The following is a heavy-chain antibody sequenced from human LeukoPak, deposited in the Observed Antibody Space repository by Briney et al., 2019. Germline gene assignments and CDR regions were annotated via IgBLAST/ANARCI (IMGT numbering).Heavy chain of an antibody. CDR1: GFTFSSYG. D-gene: IGHD2/OR15-2a*01. Sequence: PGGSLRLSCAASGFTFSSYGVSWVRQAPGKGLEWVSAISGSGGSTYYADSVKGRFTISRDNSKNTLYLQMNSLRAEDTAVYYCARAQGDRYLLSHYYYYMDVWGKGTTVTISS. V-gene: IGHV3-23*01. J-gene: IGHJ6*03. CDR2: ISGSGGST. CDR3: ARAQGDRYLLSHYYYYMDV.